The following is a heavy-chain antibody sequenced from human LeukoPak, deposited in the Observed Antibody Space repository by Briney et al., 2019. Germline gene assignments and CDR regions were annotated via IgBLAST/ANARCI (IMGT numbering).Heavy chain of an antibody. V-gene: IGHV5-51*01. Sequence: AESLQRSCKGSGYSFANSWIGWVRQMPGRGLEWVGLISPDDSDIRYSPSFQGQVIISADKAISTVYLQWSSLKASDTATYYCARRRAPITLFHDAFDLWGPGTMVTVSS. CDR2: ISPDDSDI. CDR3: ARRRAPITLFHDAFDL. D-gene: IGHD3-10*02. CDR1: GYSFANSW. J-gene: IGHJ3*01.